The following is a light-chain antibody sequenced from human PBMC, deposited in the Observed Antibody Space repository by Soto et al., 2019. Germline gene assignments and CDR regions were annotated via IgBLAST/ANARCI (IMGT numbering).Light chain of an antibody. CDR3: SPYTSSSTLGV. CDR1: SSDVGGYNY. V-gene: IGLV2-14*01. Sequence: QSVLTQPASVSGSPGQSITISCTGTSSDVGGYNYVSWYQQHPGKAPKLMIYEVSNRPSGVSNRFSGSKSGNTASLTISGLQAEDEADYYCSPYTSSSTLGVFGTGTKLTVL. J-gene: IGLJ1*01. CDR2: EVS.